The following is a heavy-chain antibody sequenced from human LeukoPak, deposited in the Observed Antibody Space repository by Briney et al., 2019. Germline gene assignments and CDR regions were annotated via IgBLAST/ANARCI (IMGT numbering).Heavy chain of an antibody. J-gene: IGHJ5*02. CDR1: GGTFSSYA. D-gene: IGHD3-22*01. CDR3: ARESKHHYYDSSGYYVP. CDR2: IIPIFGTP. Sequence: ASVKVSCKASGGTFSSYAISWVRQAPGQGLERMGRIIPIFGTPNYAQKFQGRVTITTDESTSTAYMELSSLRSEDTAVYYCARESKHHYYDSSGYYVPWGQGTLVTVSS. V-gene: IGHV1-69*05.